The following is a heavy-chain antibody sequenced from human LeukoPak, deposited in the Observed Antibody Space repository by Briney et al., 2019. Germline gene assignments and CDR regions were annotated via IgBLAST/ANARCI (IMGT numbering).Heavy chain of an antibody. Sequence: GGSLRLSCAASGFTFSSYEMNWVRQAPGKGPEWVSYISSSGSTIYYADSVKGRFTISRDNAKNSLYLQMNSLRAEDTAVYYCARDAAGIAAAGSPYYYYYGMDVWGQGTTVTVSS. V-gene: IGHV3-48*03. CDR2: ISSSGSTI. J-gene: IGHJ6*02. CDR1: GFTFSSYE. D-gene: IGHD6-13*01. CDR3: ARDAAGIAAAGSPYYYYYGMDV.